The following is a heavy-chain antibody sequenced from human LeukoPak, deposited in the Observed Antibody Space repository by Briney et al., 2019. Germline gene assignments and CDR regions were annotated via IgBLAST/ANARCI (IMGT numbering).Heavy chain of an antibody. J-gene: IGHJ4*02. CDR2: ISSSSSTI. V-gene: IGHV3-48*01. D-gene: IGHD1-26*01. CDR3: AASGSYRPFDY. CDR1: GFTFSSYA. Sequence: GGSLRLSCAASGFTFSSYAMSWVRQAPGKGLEWVSYISSSSSTIYYADSVKGRFTISRDNAKNSLYLQMNSLRAEDTAVYYCAASGSYRPFDYWGQGTLVTVSS.